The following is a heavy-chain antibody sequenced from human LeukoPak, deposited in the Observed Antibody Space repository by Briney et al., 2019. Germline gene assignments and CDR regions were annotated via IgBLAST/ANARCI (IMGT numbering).Heavy chain of an antibody. V-gene: IGHV4-31*03. CDR3: ARAYSSSWYPAHGGNWFDP. Sequence: SETLSLTCTVSGGSISSGGYYWSWIRQHPGKGLEWIGYIYYSGSTYYNPSLKSRVTISVDTSKNQFSLKLSSVTAADTAVYYCARAYSSSWYPAHGGNWFDPWGQGTLVTVSS. CDR1: GGSISSGGYY. CDR2: IYYSGST. D-gene: IGHD6-13*01. J-gene: IGHJ5*02.